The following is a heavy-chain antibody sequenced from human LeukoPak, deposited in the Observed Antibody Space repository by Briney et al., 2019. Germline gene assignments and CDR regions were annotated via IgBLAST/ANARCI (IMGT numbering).Heavy chain of an antibody. V-gene: IGHV1-58*02. CDR2: IVVGSGNT. CDR1: GFTFTSSA. CDR3: AADSRYSSGWCGVLTDY. J-gene: IGHJ4*02. Sequence: ASVKVSCKASGFTFTSSAMQWVRQARGQRLEWIGWIVVGSGNTNYAQKFQERVTITRDMSTSTAYMELSSLRSEDTAVYYCAADSRYSSGWCGVLTDYWGQGTLVTVSS. D-gene: IGHD6-19*01.